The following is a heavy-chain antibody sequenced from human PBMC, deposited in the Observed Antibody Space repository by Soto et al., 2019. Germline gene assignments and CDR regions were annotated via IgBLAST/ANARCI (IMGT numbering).Heavy chain of an antibody. J-gene: IGHJ3*02. CDR1: GYTFTSYG. CDR3: AREGYCSSTSCLEAFDI. V-gene: IGHV1-18*01. Sequence: GASVKVSCKASGYTFTSYGISWVRQAPGQGLEWMGWISAYNGNTNYAQKLQGRVTMTTDTSTSTAYMELRSPRSDDTAVYYCAREGYCSSTSCLEAFDIWGQGTMVTVSS. CDR2: ISAYNGNT. D-gene: IGHD2-2*01.